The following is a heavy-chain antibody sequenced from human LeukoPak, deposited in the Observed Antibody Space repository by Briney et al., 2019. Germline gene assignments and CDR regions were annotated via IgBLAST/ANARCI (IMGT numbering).Heavy chain of an antibody. CDR1: GYTFTSYG. D-gene: IGHD6-6*01. CDR3: AREGPNSSSSGVLDY. J-gene: IGHJ4*02. V-gene: IGHV1-18*01. Sequence: ASVKVSCKASGYTFTSYGISWVRQAPGQGLEWMGWISAYNGNTNYAQKLQGRVTMTTDTSTSTAYMELSSLRSEDTAVYYCAREGPNSSSSGVLDYWGQGALVTVSS. CDR2: ISAYNGNT.